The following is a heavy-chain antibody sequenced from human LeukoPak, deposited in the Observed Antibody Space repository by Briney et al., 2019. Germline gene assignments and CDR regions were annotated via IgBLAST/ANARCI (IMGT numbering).Heavy chain of an antibody. CDR3: ARSYDYVWGIYRHFDY. CDR2: MYYSGST. CDR1: GGSITSTYY. J-gene: IGHJ4*02. Sequence: SETLSLTCSVSGGSITSTYYWGWIRQPPGKGLEWIGSMYYSGSTYYNPSLRSRVTISLDKSKNQFSLKLSSVTAADTAVYFCARSYDYVWGIYRHFDYWGQGTLVTVSS. V-gene: IGHV4-39*07. D-gene: IGHD3-16*02.